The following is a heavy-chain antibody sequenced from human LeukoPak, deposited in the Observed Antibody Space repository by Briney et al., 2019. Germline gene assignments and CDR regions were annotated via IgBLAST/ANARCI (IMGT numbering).Heavy chain of an antibody. V-gene: IGHV1-8*03. CDR1: GYTFTSYD. Sequence: ASVKVSCKASGYTFTSYDINWVRQATGQGLEWMGWMNPNSGNTGYAQKFQGRVTITRNTSISTAYMELSSLRSEDTAVYYCARLGANRFGEFDPFDPWGQGTLVTVSS. CDR2: MNPNSGNT. D-gene: IGHD3-10*01. J-gene: IGHJ5*02. CDR3: ARLGANRFGEFDPFDP.